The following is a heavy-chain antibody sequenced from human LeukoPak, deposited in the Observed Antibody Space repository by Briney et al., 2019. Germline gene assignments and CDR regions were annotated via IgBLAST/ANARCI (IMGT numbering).Heavy chain of an antibody. J-gene: IGHJ4*02. CDR2: IYYSGST. Sequence: PSETLSLTCTVSGGSISSSSYYWGWIRQPPGKGLEWIGSIYYSGSTYYNPSLKSRVTISVDTSKNQFSLKLSSVTAADTAVYYCATAVAVGGSGADYWGQGTLVTVSS. CDR3: ATAVAVGGSGADY. V-gene: IGHV4-39*01. CDR1: GGSISSSSYY. D-gene: IGHD3-10*01.